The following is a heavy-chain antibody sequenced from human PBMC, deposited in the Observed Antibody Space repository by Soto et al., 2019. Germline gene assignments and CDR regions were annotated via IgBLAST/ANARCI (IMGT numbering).Heavy chain of an antibody. CDR2: IYYSGST. CDR1: GASISTYY. D-gene: IGHD5-12*01. J-gene: IGHJ3*02. V-gene: IGHV4-59*01. Sequence: QVQLQESGPGLVKPSETLSLTCAVSGASISTYYWSWIRQPPGKGLEWIGYIYYSGSTNYNPSLKSRVTISVDTSKNQVSVELTSMTAADTAVYYCARDMVATIWGQGTMVTVSS. CDR3: ARDMVATI.